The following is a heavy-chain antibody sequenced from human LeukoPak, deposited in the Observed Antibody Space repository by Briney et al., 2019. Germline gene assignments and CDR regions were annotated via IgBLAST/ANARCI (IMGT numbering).Heavy chain of an antibody. V-gene: IGHV4-59*13. Sequence: SETLSLTCTVSGGSISSDYWSWIRQPPGKGQEWIGYIYYSGSTNYNPSLKSRVTISVDTSKNQFSLKLSSVTAADTAVYYCARDGYSSGWGRAFDIWGQGTMVTVSS. CDR3: ARDGYSSGWGRAFDI. D-gene: IGHD6-19*01. J-gene: IGHJ3*02. CDR1: GGSISSDY. CDR2: IYYSGST.